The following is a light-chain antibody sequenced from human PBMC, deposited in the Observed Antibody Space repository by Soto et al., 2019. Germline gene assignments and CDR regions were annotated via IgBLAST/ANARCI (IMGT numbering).Light chain of an antibody. CDR1: QSISNN. CDR3: QHFNNWPPELT. J-gene: IGKJ4*01. CDR2: GAS. Sequence: EVLMTQTPTTLSVSPGERATLSCRASQSISNNLAWYQQKPGQAPRLLIFGASTRATGVPARFSGSGSGTEFILTISSLQSEDFATYYCQHFNNWPPELTFGGGTKA. V-gene: IGKV3-15*01.